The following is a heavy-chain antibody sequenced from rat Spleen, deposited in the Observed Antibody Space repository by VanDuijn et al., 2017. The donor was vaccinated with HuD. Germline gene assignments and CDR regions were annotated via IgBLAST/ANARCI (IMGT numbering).Heavy chain of an antibody. D-gene: IGHD4-3*01. CDR3: ARHNSGYGVMDA. J-gene: IGHJ4*01. V-gene: IGHV5-7*01. Sequence: EVQLVESGGGLVQPGRSLKLSCAASGFTFSDYNMAWVRQAPKKGLEWVATISYDGSSTYYRDSVKGRFTISRDNAKGTLYLQRDSLRSEDTATYYCARHNSGYGVMDAWGQGASVTVSS. CDR2: ISYDGSST. CDR1: GFTFSDYN.